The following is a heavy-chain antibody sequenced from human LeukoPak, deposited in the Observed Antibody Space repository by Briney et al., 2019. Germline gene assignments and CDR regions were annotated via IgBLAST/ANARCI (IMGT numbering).Heavy chain of an antibody. CDR2: IYYSGST. D-gene: IGHD3-22*01. J-gene: IGHJ3*02. V-gene: IGHV4-61*01. CDR1: GGSVSSGSYY. Sequence: SETLSLTCTVSGGSVSSGSYYWSWIRQPPGKGLEWIGYIYYSGSTNYNPSLKSRVTISVDTSKNQFSLKLSSVTAADTAVYYCAGVVDYYDSSGYYYPRSAFDIWGQGAMVTVSS. CDR3: AGVVDYYDSSGYYYPRSAFDI.